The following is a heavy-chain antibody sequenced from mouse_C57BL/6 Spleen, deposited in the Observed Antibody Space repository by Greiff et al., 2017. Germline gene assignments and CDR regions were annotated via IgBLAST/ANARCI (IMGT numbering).Heavy chain of an antibody. J-gene: IGHJ3*01. CDR1: GYTFTDYE. Sequence: VQLQQSGAELVRPGASVTLSCKASGYTFTDYEMHWVKQTPVHGLEWIGALDPETGGTAYNQKFKGKAILTADKSSSTAYMELRSLTSEDSAVYYCTREELLRGSWFAYWGQGTLVTVSA. CDR3: TREELLRGSWFAY. D-gene: IGHD1-1*01. CDR2: LDPETGGT. V-gene: IGHV1-15*01.